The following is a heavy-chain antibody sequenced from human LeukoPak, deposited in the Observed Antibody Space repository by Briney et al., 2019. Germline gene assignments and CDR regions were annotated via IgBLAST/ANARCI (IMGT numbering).Heavy chain of an antibody. Sequence: GGSLRLSCATSGFTLSDYWMTWVRQAPGRWLEWVANIRPDGSDQFYVDSVKGRFTNSRDNSKNTLYMQMNSLRAEDTAVYYCAKKSRGAFDIWGQGTMVTVSS. CDR1: GFTLSDYW. J-gene: IGHJ3*02. V-gene: IGHV3-7*03. CDR3: AKKSRGAFDI. D-gene: IGHD5-24*01. CDR2: IRPDGSDQ.